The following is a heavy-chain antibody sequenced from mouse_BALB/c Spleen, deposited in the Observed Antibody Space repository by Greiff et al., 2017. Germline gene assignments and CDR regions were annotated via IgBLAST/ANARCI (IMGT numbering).Heavy chain of an antibody. CDR3: ARSLTTVGFDY. CDR2: INPSTGYT. J-gene: IGHJ2*01. V-gene: IGHV1-7*01. CDR1: GYTFTSYW. Sequence: VHLVESGAELAKPGASVKMSCKASGYTFTSYWMHWVKQRPGQGLEWIGYINPSTGYTEYNQKFKDKATLTADKSSSTAYMQLSSLTSEDSAVYYCARSLTTVGFDYWGQGTTLTVSS. D-gene: IGHD1-1*01.